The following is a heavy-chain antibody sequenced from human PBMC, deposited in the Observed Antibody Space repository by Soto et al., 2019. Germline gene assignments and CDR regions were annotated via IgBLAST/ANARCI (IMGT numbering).Heavy chain of an antibody. CDR2: IKADGSEK. V-gene: IGHV3-7*01. J-gene: IGHJ4*02. D-gene: IGHD3-22*01. CDR3: AGETHYYDRSGPLPFGY. CDR1: GFIVTPYW. Sequence: PGGSLRLSCVASGFIVTPYWLSWDRQVPGKGLEWVANIKADGSEKFYVDSVKGRFIISRDNAKNSLYLQMNNLRAEDTAVYYCAGETHYYDRSGPLPFGYWGQGTL.